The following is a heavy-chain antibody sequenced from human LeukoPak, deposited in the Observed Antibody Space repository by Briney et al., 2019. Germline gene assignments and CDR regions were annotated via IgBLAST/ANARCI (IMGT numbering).Heavy chain of an antibody. CDR1: GGSITTNY. V-gene: IGHV4-59*08. Sequence: SETLSLTCTVSGGSITTNYWSWIRQPPGKGLEWIGYIYYTGSTNYNPSLTSRVTISVDTSKNQLSLKLSSVTAADTAIYYCARMSSSWLTVDHWGQGTLVTVSS. J-gene: IGHJ4*02. CDR2: IYYTGST. CDR3: ARMSSSWLTVDH. D-gene: IGHD6-13*01.